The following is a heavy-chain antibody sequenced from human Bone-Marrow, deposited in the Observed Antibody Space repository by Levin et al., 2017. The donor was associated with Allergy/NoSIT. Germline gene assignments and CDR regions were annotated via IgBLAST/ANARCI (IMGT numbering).Heavy chain of an antibody. D-gene: IGHD1-26*01. Sequence: GESLKISCAASGFTVSSNYMSWVRQAPGKGLEWVSVIYSGGSTYYADSVKGRFTISRDNSKNTLYLQMNSLRAEDTAVYYCARVIVGATRASEYFQHWGQGTLVTVSS. J-gene: IGHJ1*01. V-gene: IGHV3-66*01. CDR2: IYSGGST. CDR1: GFTVSSNY. CDR3: ARVIVGATRASEYFQH.